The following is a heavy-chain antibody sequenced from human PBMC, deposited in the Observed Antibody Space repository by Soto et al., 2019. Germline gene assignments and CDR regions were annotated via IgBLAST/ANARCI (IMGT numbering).Heavy chain of an antibody. CDR3: ARGNMIGGSSYFDY. CDR1: GGSISSGDYY. CDR2: IYYSGST. D-gene: IGHD2-15*01. Sequence: SETLSLTCTVSGGSISSGDYYWSWIRQPPGKGLEWIGYIYYSGSTHYNPSLKSRVTISVDTSKNQFSLKLSSVTAADTAVYYCARGNMIGGSSYFDYWGQGTLVTVSS. V-gene: IGHV4-30-4*01. J-gene: IGHJ4*02.